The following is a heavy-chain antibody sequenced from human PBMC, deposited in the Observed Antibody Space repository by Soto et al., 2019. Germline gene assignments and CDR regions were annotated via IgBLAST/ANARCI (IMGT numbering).Heavy chain of an antibody. Sequence: QMQLVESGGGVVQPGTSLRLSCGASGFPFSVYGIHWVRQAPGKGLEWVAVIWSDGSSKYYGDSVKGRFTISRDNSKNTLYLQMNSLRAEDTAVYYCVRASGPFDLWGRGTLVTVSS. CDR1: GFPFSVYG. V-gene: IGHV3-33*01. CDR2: IWSDGSSK. J-gene: IGHJ2*01. CDR3: VRASGPFDL.